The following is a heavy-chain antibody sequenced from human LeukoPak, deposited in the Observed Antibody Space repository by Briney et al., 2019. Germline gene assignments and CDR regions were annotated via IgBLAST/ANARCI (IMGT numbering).Heavy chain of an antibody. D-gene: IGHD6-13*01. CDR2: INPNSGRT. CDR3: ARTREYSSSWYFPPFDP. CDR1: GYTFTGYY. J-gene: IGHJ5*02. Sequence: ASVKVSCKASGYTFTGYYMNWVRQAPGQGLEWMGWINPNSGRTSYARNFQGRVIMTRDPSINTAYMELSGLTYNDTAVYYCARTREYSSSWYFPPFDPWGQGTLVTISS. V-gene: IGHV1-2*02.